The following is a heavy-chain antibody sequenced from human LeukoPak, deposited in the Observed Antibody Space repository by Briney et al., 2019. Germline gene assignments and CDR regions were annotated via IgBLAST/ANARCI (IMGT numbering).Heavy chain of an antibody. D-gene: IGHD4-23*01. J-gene: IGHJ4*02. V-gene: IGHV1-2*02. CDR3: ARGLTYGGNPPVNY. Sequence: ASVKVSCKASVYTFTGYYMHWVRQAPGQGLEWMGWINPNSGGTNYAQKFQGRVTMTRDTSISTAYMELSRLRSDDTAVYYCARGLTYGGNPPVNYWGQGTLVTVSS. CDR1: VYTFTGYY. CDR2: INPNSGGT.